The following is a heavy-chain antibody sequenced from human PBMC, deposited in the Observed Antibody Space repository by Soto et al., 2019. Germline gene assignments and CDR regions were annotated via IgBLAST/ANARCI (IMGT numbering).Heavy chain of an antibody. CDR1: GYTFSNYA. Sequence: QVQLVQSGAEVKKPGASVKVSCKASGYTFSNYAISWVRQAPGQGLEWMGWISGYNGNTNYAEKLQGRVTMTTDTTTSNTSMGTGNMGAEGMAVYYSAVATSYSNGRGVGYWGQGTLVTVSS. D-gene: IGHD6-19*01. J-gene: IGHJ4*02. CDR2: ISGYNGNT. CDR3: AVATSYSNGRGVGY. V-gene: IGHV1-18*03.